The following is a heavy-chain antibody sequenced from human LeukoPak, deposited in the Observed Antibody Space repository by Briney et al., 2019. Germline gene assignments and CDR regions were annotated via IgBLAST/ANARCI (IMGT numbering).Heavy chain of an antibody. V-gene: IGHV1-3*01. Sequence: ASVKVSCKASGYTFTAHYLHWVRQAPGQGLEWMGWINAGNDNTKYSQKFQGRVTISRDTSASTAYMELSSLTSEDTAVYYCARGLRSGSYVEGGYWGQGTLVTVSS. D-gene: IGHD3-10*01. CDR1: GYTFTAHY. CDR3: ARGLRSGSYVEGGY. CDR2: INAGNDNT. J-gene: IGHJ4*02.